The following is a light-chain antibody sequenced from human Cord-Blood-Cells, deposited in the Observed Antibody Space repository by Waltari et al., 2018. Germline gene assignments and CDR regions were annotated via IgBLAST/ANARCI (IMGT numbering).Light chain of an antibody. J-gene: IGLJ1*01. Sequence: QSALTQTRPVSGSPGQSVIISCTGTSSDVGCYNYVSWYQQHPGKAPKLMLYDVSTRPSGVPDRFSGSKSGNTASLTISGLQAEDEADYYCCSYAGSYTYVFGTGTKVTVL. V-gene: IGLV2-11*01. CDR2: DVS. CDR1: SSDVGCYNY. CDR3: CSYAGSYTYV.